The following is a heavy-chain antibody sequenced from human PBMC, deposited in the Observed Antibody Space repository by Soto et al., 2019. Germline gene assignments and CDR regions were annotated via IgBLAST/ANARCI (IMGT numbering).Heavy chain of an antibody. CDR3: TKDRQVDGFWPFDH. D-gene: IGHD3-3*01. V-gene: IGHV3-23*01. CDR1: GFTFRSYT. Sequence: EVQLLESGGGLGQPGGSLRLSCAASGFTFRSYTMSWVRQAPGKGLEWVSGIFGSGDGRTHYADSVKGLFTISRDDAKSTLYLQMNSLRAEDTAIYYCTKDRQVDGFWPFDHWGQGSLITVSS. J-gene: IGHJ4*02. CDR2: IFGSGDGRT.